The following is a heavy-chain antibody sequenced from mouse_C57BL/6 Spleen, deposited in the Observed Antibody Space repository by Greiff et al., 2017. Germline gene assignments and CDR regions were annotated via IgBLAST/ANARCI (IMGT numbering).Heavy chain of an antibody. J-gene: IGHJ2*01. CDR3: ARAVGLSFDD. D-gene: IGHD4-1*01. CDR2: IYPGDGDT. CDR1: GYAFSSSW. Sequence: QVQLQQSGPELVKPGASVKISCKASGYAFSSSWMNWVKQRPGKGLEWIGRIYPGDGDTNYNGKFKGKATLTADKSSSTAYMQLSSLTSEDSAVYFCARAVGLSFDDWGQGTTLTVSS. V-gene: IGHV1-82*01.